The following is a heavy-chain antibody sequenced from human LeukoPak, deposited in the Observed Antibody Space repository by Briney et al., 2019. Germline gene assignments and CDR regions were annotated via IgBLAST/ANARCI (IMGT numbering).Heavy chain of an antibody. Sequence: GGSLRLSCAASGFTFSSYAMSWVHQAPGKGLEWVSAISGSGGSTYYADSVKGRFTISRDNSKNTLYLQMNSLRAEDTAVYYCAKEWKVRGVITAGFDYWGQGTLVTVSS. CDR3: AKEWKVRGVITAGFDY. D-gene: IGHD3-10*01. CDR1: GFTFSSYA. J-gene: IGHJ4*02. CDR2: ISGSGGST. V-gene: IGHV3-23*01.